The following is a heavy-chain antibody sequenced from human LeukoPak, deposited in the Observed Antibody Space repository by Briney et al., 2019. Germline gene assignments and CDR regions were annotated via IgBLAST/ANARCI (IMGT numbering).Heavy chain of an antibody. CDR2: IKSKTDGETT. J-gene: IGHJ4*02. Sequence: GGSLRLSCAASGFTFSNAWMSWVRQAPGKGLEWVGRIKSKTDGETTDYAAPVKGRFTISRDDSKNTLYLQMNSLKPEDTAVYYCTTDKTFHYGSESYPFDYWGQGTLVTVSS. CDR1: GFTFSNAW. V-gene: IGHV3-15*01. CDR3: TTDKTFHYGSESYPFDY. D-gene: IGHD3-10*01.